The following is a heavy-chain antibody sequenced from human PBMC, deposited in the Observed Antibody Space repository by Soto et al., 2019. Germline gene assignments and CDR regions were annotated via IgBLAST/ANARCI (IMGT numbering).Heavy chain of an antibody. D-gene: IGHD3-10*01. CDR3: AKDRGGYSSNFVDV. J-gene: IGHJ6*04. Sequence: GGSLRLSCAASGFTFDDYAMHWVRQAPGKGLEWVSGISWNSGSIGYADSVKGRFTISRDNAKNSLYLQMNSLRAEDTALYYSAKDRGGYSSNFVDVWGKGTTVTVSS. CDR2: ISWNSGSI. V-gene: IGHV3-9*01. CDR1: GFTFDDYA.